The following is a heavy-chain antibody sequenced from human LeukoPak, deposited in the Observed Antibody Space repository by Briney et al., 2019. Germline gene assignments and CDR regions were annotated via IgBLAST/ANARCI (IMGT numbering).Heavy chain of an antibody. CDR1: GGSISSRGYY. CDR3: AREPAAGSGNY. CDR2: IYPSGSA. V-gene: IGHV4-61*02. D-gene: IGHD3-10*01. Sequence: SETLSLTCAVSGGSISSRGYYWTWIRQSAGKGLEWIGRIYPSGSANYNPSFKSRVTISLDASKNQFSLKLSSVAAADTALYYCAREPAAGSGNYWGQGTLVTVSS. J-gene: IGHJ4*02.